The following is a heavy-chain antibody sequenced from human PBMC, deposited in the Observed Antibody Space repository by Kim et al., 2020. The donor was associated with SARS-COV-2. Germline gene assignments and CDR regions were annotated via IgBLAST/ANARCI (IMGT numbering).Heavy chain of an antibody. Sequence: NTGYSPKFQGRVSITRDTSATTAYLEVSGLISEDTAVYYCAREAVAGSFDYWGQGSLVTVSS. CDR2: NT. V-gene: IGHV1-3*01. D-gene: IGHD6-19*01. J-gene: IGHJ4*02. CDR3: AREAVAGSFDY.